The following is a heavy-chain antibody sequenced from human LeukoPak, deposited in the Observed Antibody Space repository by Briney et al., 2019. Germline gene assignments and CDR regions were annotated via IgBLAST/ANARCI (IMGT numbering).Heavy chain of an antibody. CDR2: IFHTGTA. J-gene: IGHJ4*02. CDR3: ARDGGTYGDYGALSY. D-gene: IGHD4-17*01. CDR1: GGSMSPFF. Sequence: SETLSLTCNVSGGSMSPFFWSWIRQSPGKGLESLGFIFHTGTAHYNPSVESRVTMSVDTSKNQLSLTLNSVRPTDTAVYYCARDGGTYGDYGALSYWGQGIPVTVSS. V-gene: IGHV4-59*01.